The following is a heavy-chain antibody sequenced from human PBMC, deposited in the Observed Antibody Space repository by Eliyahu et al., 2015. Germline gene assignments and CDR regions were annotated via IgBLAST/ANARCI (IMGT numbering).Heavy chain of an antibody. CDR2: IRYDESYK. V-gene: IGHV3-30*02. CDR1: GFTFSNFD. J-gene: IGHJ4*02. Sequence: QVQLVESGGGVVQPGGSLRLXCAASGFTFSNFDMHWVRQAPGKGLEWVTFIRYDESYKSYSDSVKGRFTISRDSSKNMLFLQMSRLRTEDTAIYYCANLYDSNGSSNYWGQGTLVTVSS. CDR3: ANLYDSNGSSNY. D-gene: IGHD3-22*01.